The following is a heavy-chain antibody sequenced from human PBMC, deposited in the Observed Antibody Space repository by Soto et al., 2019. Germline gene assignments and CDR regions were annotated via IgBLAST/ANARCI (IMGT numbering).Heavy chain of an antibody. Sequence: PGESLKISCAASGFSFSSYGIHWVRQAPGKGLEWVAVISYDGSNEYYADSAKGRFSISRDNSKNTLYLRMNSLRPEDTAVYYCAKDGNYGGNGYYFDSWGQGTLVTVSS. CDR2: ISYDGSNE. V-gene: IGHV3-30*18. CDR1: GFSFSSYG. D-gene: IGHD4-17*01. CDR3: AKDGNYGGNGYYFDS. J-gene: IGHJ4*02.